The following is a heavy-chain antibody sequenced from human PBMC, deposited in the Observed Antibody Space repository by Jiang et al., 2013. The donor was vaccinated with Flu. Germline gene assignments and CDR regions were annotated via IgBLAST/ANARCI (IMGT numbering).Heavy chain of an antibody. Sequence: QLLESGGGLVKPGGSLRLSCAASGFTFSTYTMNWVRQAPGKGLEWVSSISSGSSYIYYADSVKGRFTISRDNAKNSLYLQMTSLRAEDTAVYYCARDLDHDYWGQGTVVTVSS. D-gene: IGHD1-1*01. CDR2: ISSGSSYI. V-gene: IGHV3-21*01. J-gene: IGHJ4*02. CDR1: GFTFSTYT. CDR3: ARDLDHDY.